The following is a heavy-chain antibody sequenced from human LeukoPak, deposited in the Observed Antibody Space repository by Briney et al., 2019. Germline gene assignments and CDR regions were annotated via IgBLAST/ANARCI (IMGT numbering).Heavy chain of an antibody. D-gene: IGHD6-19*01. CDR1: GGSISSYY. Sequence: SETLSLTCTVSGGSISSYYWSWIRQPPGKGLEWIGYIYYSGSTYYNPSLKSRVTISVDTSKNQFSLKLSSVTAADTAVYYCARDGSGWSFDYWGQGTLVTVSS. J-gene: IGHJ4*02. V-gene: IGHV4-59*12. CDR3: ARDGSGWSFDY. CDR2: IYYSGST.